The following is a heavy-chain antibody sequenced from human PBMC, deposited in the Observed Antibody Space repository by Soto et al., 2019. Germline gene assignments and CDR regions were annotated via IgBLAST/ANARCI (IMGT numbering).Heavy chain of an antibody. V-gene: IGHV1-69*12. CDR1: GGTFSSYA. CDR2: IIPLFRTP. J-gene: IGHJ6*02. D-gene: IGHD4-4*01. CDR3: ARNIDRLQVGGNYFYIMDV. Sequence: QVQLVQSGAEVKEPGSSVKVSCKASGGTFSSYAISWVRQAPGQGLEWMGGIIPLFRTPDYAQTFQGRVIVTADEPTNTAYKMLSSLIFDDTAEYYCARNIDRLQVGGNYFYIMDVWCQGTTITVS.